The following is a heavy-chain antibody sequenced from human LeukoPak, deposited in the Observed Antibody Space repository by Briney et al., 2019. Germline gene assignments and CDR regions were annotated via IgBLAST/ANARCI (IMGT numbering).Heavy chain of an antibody. V-gene: IGHV3-23*01. CDR3: AKWAGAWGNYYYGVDV. Sequence: GGSLRLSCAASGFTFSSHAMSWARQAPGKGLEWVSGISGSGGSTYYADSVKGRVTISRDNSKNTLYLQMNSLRAEDTAVYYCAKWAGAWGNYYYGVDVWGQGTTVTVSS. CDR2: ISGSGGST. D-gene: IGHD3-16*01. J-gene: IGHJ6*02. CDR1: GFTFSSHA.